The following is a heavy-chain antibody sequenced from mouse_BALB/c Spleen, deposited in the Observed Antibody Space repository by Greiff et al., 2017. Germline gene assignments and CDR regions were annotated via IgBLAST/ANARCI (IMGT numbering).Heavy chain of an antibody. J-gene: IGHJ2*01. Sequence: QVQLQQPGAELVKPGASVKLSCKASGYTFTSYWMHWVKQRPGQGLERIGEIDPSDSYTNYNQKFKGKATLTVDKSSSTAYMQLSSLTSEDSAVYYCARGGNYDYWGQGTTLTVSS. CDR1: GYTFTSYW. CDR3: ARGGNYDY. CDR2: IDPSDSYT. V-gene: IGHV1-69*02. D-gene: IGHD2-1*01.